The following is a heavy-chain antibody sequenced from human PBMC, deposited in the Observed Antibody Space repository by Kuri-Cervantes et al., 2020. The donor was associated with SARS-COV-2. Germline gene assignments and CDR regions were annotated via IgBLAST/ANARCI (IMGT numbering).Heavy chain of an antibody. Sequence: GESLKISCAASGFTFSSYAMSWVRQAPGKGLEWVSAISGSGGSTYYADSVKGRFTISRDNSKNTLYLQMNSLRAEDTAVYYCARDGGATAGTYYYYGMDVWGQGNTVTVAS. V-gene: IGHV3-23*01. CDR3: ARDGGATAGTYYYYGMDV. CDR1: GFTFSSYA. CDR2: ISGSGGST. D-gene: IGHD6-13*01. J-gene: IGHJ6*02.